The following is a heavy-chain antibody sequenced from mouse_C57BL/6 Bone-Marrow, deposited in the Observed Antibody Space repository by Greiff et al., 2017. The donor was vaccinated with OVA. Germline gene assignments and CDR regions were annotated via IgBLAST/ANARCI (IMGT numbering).Heavy chain of an antibody. Sequence: EVQGVESGEGLVKPGGSLKLSCAASGFTFSSYAMSWVRQTPEKRLEWVAYISSGGDYIYYADTVKGRFTISRDNARNTLYLQMSSLKSEDTAMYYCTRDPPYRWLLPNWYFDVWGTGTTVTVSS. CDR1: GFTFSSYA. V-gene: IGHV5-9-1*02. CDR3: TRDPPYRWLLPNWYFDV. CDR2: ISSGGDYI. D-gene: IGHD2-3*01. J-gene: IGHJ1*03.